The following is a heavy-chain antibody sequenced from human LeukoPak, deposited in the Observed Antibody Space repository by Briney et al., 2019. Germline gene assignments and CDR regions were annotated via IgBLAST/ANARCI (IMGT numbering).Heavy chain of an antibody. D-gene: IGHD6-13*01. Sequence: PSETLSLTCTVSGGSISSVYWSWIRQPPGKGLEWIGNIYYTGSTNYNPSLKSRVTISVDTSKNQFSLKLSSVTAADTAVYYCAREVIAAAGTGYFDYWGQGTLVSVSS. CDR3: AREVIAAAGTGYFDY. J-gene: IGHJ4*02. V-gene: IGHV4-59*01. CDR1: GGSISSVY. CDR2: IYYTGST.